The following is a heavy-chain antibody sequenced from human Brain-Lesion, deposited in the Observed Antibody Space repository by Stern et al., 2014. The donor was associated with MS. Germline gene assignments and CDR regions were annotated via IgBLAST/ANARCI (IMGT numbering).Heavy chain of an antibody. Sequence: QVQLQESGPGLVKPSQTLSLTCTVSGGSISSGSYYWNWIRQPAGKGLEWIGRMYSRGSINYNPSLKSRVTIYGDTSKNKFSLKVIFGTAADTAVYYCARETGGYTYGDTDFFDFWGQGALVTVSS. CDR2: MYSRGSI. V-gene: IGHV4-61*02. CDR3: ARETGGYTYGDTDFFDF. J-gene: IGHJ4*02. D-gene: IGHD5-18*01. CDR1: GGSISSGSYY.